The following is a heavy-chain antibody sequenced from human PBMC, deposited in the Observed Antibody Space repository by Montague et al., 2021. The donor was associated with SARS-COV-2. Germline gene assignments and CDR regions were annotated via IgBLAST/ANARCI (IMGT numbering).Heavy chain of an antibody. J-gene: IGHJ4*02. Sequence: PALVKPTQTLTLTCTFSGFSLSTSGMCVSWIRQPPGKALEWLARXXWDDDKYYSTSLKTRLTISKDTSKNQMVLTMTNMDPVDTATYYCARTTMITFGGVIVPFDYWGQGTLVTVSS. CDR3: ARTTMITFGGVIVPFDY. CDR2: XXWDDDK. D-gene: IGHD3-16*02. V-gene: IGHV2-70*11. CDR1: GFSLSTSGMC.